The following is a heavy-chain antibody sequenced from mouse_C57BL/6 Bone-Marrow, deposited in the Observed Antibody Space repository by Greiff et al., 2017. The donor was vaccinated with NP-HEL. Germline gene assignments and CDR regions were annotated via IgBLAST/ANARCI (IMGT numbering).Heavy chain of an antibody. D-gene: IGHD6-1*01. V-gene: IGHV2-9-1*01. J-gene: IGHJ4*01. CDR3: ARAPLGPRAMGY. Sequence: VKLQESGPGLVAPSQSLSISCTVSGFSLTSYAISWVRQPPGKGLEWLGVIWTGGGTNYNSALKSRLSISKDNSKNQIFLKMISLQTDDTSRYYCARAPLGPRAMGYWGQGTSVTVSS. CDR1: GFSLTSYA. CDR2: IWTGGGT.